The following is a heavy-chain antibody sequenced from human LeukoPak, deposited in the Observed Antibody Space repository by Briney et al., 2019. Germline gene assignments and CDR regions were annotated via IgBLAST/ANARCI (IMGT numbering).Heavy chain of an antibody. CDR3: ARAQRCSGGSCYHYYYYYGMDV. CDR1: GYTFTSYG. Sequence: ASVTVSCKASGYTFTSYGISWVRQAPGQGLEWMGWISAYNGNTNYAQKLQGRVTMTTDTSTSTAYMELRSLRSDDTAVYYCARAQRCSGGSCYHYYYYYGMDVWGQGTTVTVSS. J-gene: IGHJ6*02. CDR2: ISAYNGNT. D-gene: IGHD2-15*01. V-gene: IGHV1-18*01.